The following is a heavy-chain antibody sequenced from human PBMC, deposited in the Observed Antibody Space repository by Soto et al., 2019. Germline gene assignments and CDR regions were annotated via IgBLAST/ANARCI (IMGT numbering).Heavy chain of an antibody. CDR2: ISYDGSNK. CDR3: AKEGVGATTYNWFDP. D-gene: IGHD1-26*01. CDR1: GFTFSSYG. V-gene: IGHV3-30*18. J-gene: IGHJ5*02. Sequence: GESLKISCAASGFTFSSYGMHWVRQAPGKGLEWVAVISYDGSNKYYADSVKGRFTISRDNSKNTLYLQMNSLRAEDTAVYYCAKEGVGATTYNWFDPWGQGTLVTVSS.